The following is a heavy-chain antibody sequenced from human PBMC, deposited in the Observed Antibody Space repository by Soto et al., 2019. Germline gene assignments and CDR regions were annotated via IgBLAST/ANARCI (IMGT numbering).Heavy chain of an antibody. CDR3: ATSLIVVVVAATPGEYVQH. D-gene: IGHD2-15*01. V-gene: IGHV3-30-3*01. J-gene: IGHJ1*01. CDR2: ISYDGSNK. Sequence: QVQLVESGGGVVQPGRSLRLSCAASGFTFSSYAMHWVRQAPGKGLEWVAVISYDGSNKYYADSVKGRFTISRDNSKNTLYLQMNSLRAEDTAVYYCATSLIVVVVAATPGEYVQHWGQGTLVTVSS. CDR1: GFTFSSYA.